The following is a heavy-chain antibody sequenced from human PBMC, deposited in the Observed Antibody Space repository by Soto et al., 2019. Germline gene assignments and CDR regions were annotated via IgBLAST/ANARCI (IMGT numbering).Heavy chain of an antibody. V-gene: IGHV3-11*01. J-gene: IGHJ6*03. CDR1: GFTFSDYY. CDR2: FSGGVSTI. D-gene: IGHD4-17*01. Sequence: GGSLSLSCAASGFTFSDYYMSWIRQAPGKGLGWVSNFSGGVSTIYYAGAVKGRFTISRDNAKNSLYLQMNSLRAEDTAVYYCARRGMTTVTTIYYYYYMDVWGKGTTVTVSS. CDR3: ARRGMTTVTTIYYYYYMDV.